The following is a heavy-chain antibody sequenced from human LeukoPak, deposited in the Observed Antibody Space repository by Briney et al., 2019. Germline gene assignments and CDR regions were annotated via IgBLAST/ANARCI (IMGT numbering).Heavy chain of an antibody. Sequence: GGSLRLSCAASGLTFSNAWMSWVRQAPGKGLEWVGRIKSKTDGGTADYTATVEGRFTISRDDSKNTEYLQMSSLKTEDTAVYYCTTDPDSSGYSDDAFDIWGQGTMVTVSS. CDR1: GLTFSNAW. D-gene: IGHD3-22*01. J-gene: IGHJ3*02. CDR3: TTDPDSSGYSDDAFDI. CDR2: IKSKTDGGTA. V-gene: IGHV3-15*01.